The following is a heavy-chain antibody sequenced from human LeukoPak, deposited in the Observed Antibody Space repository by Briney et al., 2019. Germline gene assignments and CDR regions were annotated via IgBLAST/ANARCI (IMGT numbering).Heavy chain of an antibody. CDR2: ISYDGSNK. J-gene: IGHJ4*02. CDR3: AKDSSFGVAPTYYFDY. V-gene: IGHV3-30*18. D-gene: IGHD2-2*01. Sequence: PGGSLRLSCAASGFTFSSYGIHWVRQAPGKGLEWVAVISYDGSNKYYADSVKGRFTISRDNSKNTLYLQMNSLRAEDTAVYYCAKDSSFGVAPTYYFDYWGQGTLVTVSS. CDR1: GFTFSSYG.